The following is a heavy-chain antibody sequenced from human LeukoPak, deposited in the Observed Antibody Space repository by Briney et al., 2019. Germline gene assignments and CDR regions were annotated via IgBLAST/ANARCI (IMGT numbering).Heavy chain of an antibody. Sequence: GGSLRLSCGASGFTFSRYGMHWVRQAPGKGLEWVAVIWYDGSNKYYADSVKGRFTISRDNSKNTLYLQMNSLRAEDTAVYYCAKDHRVAVATNYYYYYMDVWGKGTTVTVSS. D-gene: IGHD6-19*01. CDR1: GFTFSRYG. J-gene: IGHJ6*03. CDR3: AKDHRVAVATNYYYYYMDV. V-gene: IGHV3-33*06. CDR2: IWYDGSNK.